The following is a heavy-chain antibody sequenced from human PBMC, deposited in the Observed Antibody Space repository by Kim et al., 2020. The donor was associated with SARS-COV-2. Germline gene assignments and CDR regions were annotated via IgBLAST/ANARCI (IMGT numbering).Heavy chain of an antibody. V-gene: IGHV4-59*01. CDR3: AIAFGGVGARYYYGMDV. CDR2: IYYSGST. CDR1: GGSISSYY. J-gene: IGHJ6*02. D-gene: IGHD3-16*01. Sequence: SETLSLTCTVSGGSISSYYWSWIRQPPGKGLEWIGYIYYSGSTNYNPSLKSRVTISVDTSKNQFSLKLSSVTAADTAVYYCAIAFGGVGARYYYGMDVWGQGTTVTVSS.